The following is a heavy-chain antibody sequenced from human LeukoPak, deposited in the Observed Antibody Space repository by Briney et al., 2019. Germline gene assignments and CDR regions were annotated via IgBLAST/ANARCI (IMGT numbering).Heavy chain of an antibody. Sequence: PGGSLRLSCAASGFTFSSYEMNWVRQAPGKGLEWVSYISSSGSTIYYADSVKGRFTISRDNAKNSLYLQMNSLRAEDTAVYYCARGSIVVVLGPYYYYMDVWGKGTTVTVSS. J-gene: IGHJ6*03. D-gene: IGHD2-2*01. CDR1: GFTFSSYE. V-gene: IGHV3-48*03. CDR2: ISSSGSTI. CDR3: ARGSIVVVLGPYYYYMDV.